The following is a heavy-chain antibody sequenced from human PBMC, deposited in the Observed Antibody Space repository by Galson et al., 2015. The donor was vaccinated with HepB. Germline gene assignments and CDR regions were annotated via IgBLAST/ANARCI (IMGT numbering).Heavy chain of an antibody. CDR3: AKTPSYCSGGSCYSGAFDI. V-gene: IGHV3-23*01. J-gene: IGHJ3*02. Sequence: SLRLSCAASGFTFSSYAMSWVRQAPGKGLEWVSAISGSGGSTYYADSVKGRFTISRDNSKNTLYLQMNSLRAEDTAVYYCAKTPSYCSGGSCYSGAFDIWGQGTMVTVSS. D-gene: IGHD2-15*01. CDR1: GFTFSSYA. CDR2: ISGSGGST.